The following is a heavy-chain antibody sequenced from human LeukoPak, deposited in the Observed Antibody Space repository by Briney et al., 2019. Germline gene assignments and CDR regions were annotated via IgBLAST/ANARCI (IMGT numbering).Heavy chain of an antibody. D-gene: IGHD6-13*01. CDR1: GFTFSSYS. CDR2: ISSSSSYI. Sequence: GGSLRLSCAASGFTFSSYSMNWVRQAPEKGLEWVSSISSSSSYIYYADSVKGRFTISRDNAKNSLYLQMNSLRAEDTAVYYCARDLGSSWYGDDYWGQGTLVTVSS. J-gene: IGHJ4*02. CDR3: ARDLGSSWYGDDY. V-gene: IGHV3-21*01.